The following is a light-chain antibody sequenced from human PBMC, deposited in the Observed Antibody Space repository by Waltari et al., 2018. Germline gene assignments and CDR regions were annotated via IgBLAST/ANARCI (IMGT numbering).Light chain of an antibody. Sequence: EIVLTQSPATLSLSPGERATLYCRASQSVSSSLAWYQQTPGQAPRLLIYDPSNRATGIPARFSGSRSGTDFTLTISSLEPEDFTVYYCQLRTNLMFTFGQGSKLEI. J-gene: IGKJ2*01. CDR1: QSVSSS. V-gene: IGKV3-11*01. CDR2: DPS. CDR3: QLRTNLMFT.